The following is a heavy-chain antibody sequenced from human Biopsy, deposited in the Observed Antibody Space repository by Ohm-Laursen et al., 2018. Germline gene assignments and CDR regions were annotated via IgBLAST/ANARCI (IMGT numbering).Heavy chain of an antibody. D-gene: IGHD3-22*01. CDR2: IFYSANT. J-gene: IGHJ5*02. Sequence: TLSLTCTVSGVSINGGRYYWNWIRHHPGKGLEWIGNIFYSANTYYNPSLKSRVTISVDTFKNQFSLKLNSVTAADTAVYYCARDYDTSGYYYVSWGQGTLVTVSS. V-gene: IGHV4-31*03. CDR3: ARDYDTSGYYYVS. CDR1: GVSINGGRYY.